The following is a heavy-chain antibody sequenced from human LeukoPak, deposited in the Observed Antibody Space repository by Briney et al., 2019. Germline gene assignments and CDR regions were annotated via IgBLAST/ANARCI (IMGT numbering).Heavy chain of an antibody. CDR3: AKVGGADGDYYYGMDV. Sequence: QPGGSLRLSCAASGFTFDDYAMHWVRQAPGKGLEWVSGISWNSGSIGYADSVKGRFTISRDNAKNSLYLQMNSLRAEDTALYYCAKVGGADGDYYYGMDVWGQGTTVTVSS. D-gene: IGHD1-26*01. CDR1: GFTFDDYA. V-gene: IGHV3-9*01. CDR2: ISWNSGSI. J-gene: IGHJ6*02.